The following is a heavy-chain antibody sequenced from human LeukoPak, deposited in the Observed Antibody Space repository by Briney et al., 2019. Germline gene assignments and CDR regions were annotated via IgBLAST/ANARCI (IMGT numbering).Heavy chain of an antibody. CDR3: ATLLGPDAFDI. Sequence: PSETLSLTCTVSGGSISSYYWSWIRQPPGKGLEWIGYIYYSGSTNYNPSLKIRVTISVDTSKNQFSLKLSSVTAADTAVYYCATLLGPDAFDIWGQGTMVTVSS. D-gene: IGHD3-10*01. J-gene: IGHJ3*02. CDR1: GGSISSYY. CDR2: IYYSGST. V-gene: IGHV4-59*01.